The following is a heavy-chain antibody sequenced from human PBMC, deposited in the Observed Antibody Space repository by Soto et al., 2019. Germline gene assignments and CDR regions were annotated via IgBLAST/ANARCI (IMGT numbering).Heavy chain of an antibody. CDR3: ARVWGSGTPFDY. CDR1: GGSISSGGYS. V-gene: IGHV4-30-2*01. D-gene: IGHD3-10*01. CDR2: IYHSGST. Sequence: PSETLSLTCAVSGGSISSGGYSWSWIRQPPGKGLEWIGYIYHSGSTYYNPSLKSRLSISVDTSKNQFSLKLSSVTAADTAVYYGARVWGSGTPFDYWGQGTLVPVAS. J-gene: IGHJ4*02.